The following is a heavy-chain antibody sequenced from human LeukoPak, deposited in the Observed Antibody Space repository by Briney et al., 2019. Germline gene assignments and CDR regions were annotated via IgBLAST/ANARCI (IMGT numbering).Heavy chain of an antibody. V-gene: IGHV3-21*01. CDR3: ARAADYYDSSGYKTPPGY. J-gene: IGHJ4*02. D-gene: IGHD3-22*01. CDR2: ISSSSSYI. Sequence: GGSLRLSCAASGFTFSSYSMNWVRQAPGKGLEWVSSISSSSSYIYYADSVKGRFTISRDNAKNTLYLQMNSLRAEDTAVYYCARAADYYDSSGYKTPPGYWGQGTLVTVSS. CDR1: GFTFSSYS.